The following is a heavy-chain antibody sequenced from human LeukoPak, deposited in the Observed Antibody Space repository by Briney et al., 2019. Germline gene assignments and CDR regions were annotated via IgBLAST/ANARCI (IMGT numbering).Heavy chain of an antibody. J-gene: IGHJ4*02. CDR3: ARGDENYYGSGSQDY. D-gene: IGHD3-10*01. Sequence: PGGSLRLSCAASGFTFSSYSMNWIRQAPGKGLEWVSYMDSSGSSVHYADSVKGRFTISRDNAKNSLYLQMNSLRAEDTAVYYCARGDENYYGSGSQDYWGQGTLVTVSS. CDR1: GFTFSSYS. CDR2: MDSSGSSV. V-gene: IGHV3-48*01.